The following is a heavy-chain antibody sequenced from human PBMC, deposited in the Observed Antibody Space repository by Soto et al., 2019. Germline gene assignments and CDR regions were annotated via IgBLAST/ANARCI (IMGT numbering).Heavy chain of an antibody. CDR1: GYTFTSYA. V-gene: IGHV1-3*01. CDR3: ARETIAVADFDY. D-gene: IGHD6-19*01. CDR2: ISAGNGNT. Sequence: ASVKVSCKASGYTFTSYAMHWVRQAPGQRLEWMGWISAGNGNTKYAQKLQGRVTMTTDTSTSTAYMELRSLRSDDTAVYYCARETIAVADFDYWGQGTLVTVSS. J-gene: IGHJ4*02.